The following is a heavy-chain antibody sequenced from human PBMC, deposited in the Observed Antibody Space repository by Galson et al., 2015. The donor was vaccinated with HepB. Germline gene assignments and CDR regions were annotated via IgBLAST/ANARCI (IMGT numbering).Heavy chain of an antibody. CDR2: IKQDGSEK. CDR1: GFTFSSYW. J-gene: IGHJ6*02. CDR3: VRDYASATFYPLYYHGMGV. V-gene: IGHV3-7*01. Sequence: SLRLSCAASGFTFSSYWVSWVRQAPGKGLEWVANIKQDGSEKYYVDSVKGRSTISRDNAKNSLYLQMNSLRAEDTAVYYCVRDYASATFYPLYYHGMGVWGQGTTVTVSS. D-gene: IGHD2/OR15-2a*01.